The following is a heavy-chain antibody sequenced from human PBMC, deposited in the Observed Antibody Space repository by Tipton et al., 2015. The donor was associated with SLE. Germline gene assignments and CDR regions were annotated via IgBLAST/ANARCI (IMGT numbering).Heavy chain of an antibody. D-gene: IGHD1-14*01. J-gene: IGHJ4*02. CDR3: ARDRSGDFDY. V-gene: IGHV4-39*07. CDR1: GGSISSSSYY. CDR2: IYYSGST. Sequence: TLSLTCTVSGGSISSSSYYWGWIRQPPGKGLEWIGSIYYSGSTCYNPSLKSRVTISVDTSKNQFSLKLSSVTAADTAVYYCARDRSGDFDYWGQGTLVTVSS.